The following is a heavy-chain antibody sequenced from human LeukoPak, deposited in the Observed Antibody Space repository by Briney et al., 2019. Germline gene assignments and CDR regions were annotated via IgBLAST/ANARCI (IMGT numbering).Heavy chain of an antibody. CDR1: GYTLSELS. Sequence: ASVTVSCKVSGYTLSELSMHWVRQAPGDGLEWIGGFSPEDGETIYAQKFQGRVTMTEDTSTDTAYMELSSLRSEDTAVYYCATPRGYCRSTTCYIFDYWGHGTLVTVSS. CDR3: ATPRGYCRSTTCYIFDY. D-gene: IGHD2-2*02. J-gene: IGHJ4*01. V-gene: IGHV1-24*01. CDR2: FSPEDGET.